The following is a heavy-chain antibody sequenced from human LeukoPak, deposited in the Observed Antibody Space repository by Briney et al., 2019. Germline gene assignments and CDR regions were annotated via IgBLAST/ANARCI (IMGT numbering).Heavy chain of an antibody. CDR3: ARGAVAGTASKGGAFDI. CDR1: GYTFTSYG. J-gene: IGHJ3*02. Sequence: ASVKVSCMASGYTFTSYGISWVRQAPGQGLEWMGWISAYNGNTNYAQKLQGRVTMTTDTSTSTAYMELRSLRSDGTAVYYCARGAVAGTASKGGAFDIWGQGTMVTVSS. D-gene: IGHD6-19*01. V-gene: IGHV1-18*01. CDR2: ISAYNGNT.